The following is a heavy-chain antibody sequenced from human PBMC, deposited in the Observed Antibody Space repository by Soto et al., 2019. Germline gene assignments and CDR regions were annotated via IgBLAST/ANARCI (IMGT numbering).Heavy chain of an antibody. D-gene: IGHD2-15*01. CDR3: AREIVVVVAAGNWFDP. V-gene: IGHV1-18*01. J-gene: IGHJ5*02. CDR2: ISAYNGNT. CDR1: GYTFTSYG. Sequence: GASVKVSCKASGYTFTSYGISWVRQAPGQGLEWMGWISAYNGNTNYAQKLQGRVTMTTDTSTSTAYMELRSLRSDDTAVYYCAREIVVVVAAGNWFDPWGQGTLVTVSS.